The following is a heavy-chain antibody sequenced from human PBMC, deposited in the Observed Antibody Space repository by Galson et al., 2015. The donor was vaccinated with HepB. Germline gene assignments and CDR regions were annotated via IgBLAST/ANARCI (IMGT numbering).Heavy chain of an antibody. CDR2: IYNSGST. D-gene: IGHD3-16*02. J-gene: IGHJ4*02. CDR1: GGSISSFY. V-gene: IGHV4-59*01. Sequence: SETLSLTCTVSGGSISSFYWSWIRQPPGKGLEWIGYIYNSGSTNYNPSLKSRVTISLDTSRNQFSLRVTTVTAADTAVYYCARGNWGWGQLLFDARLSYFDHWGQGTLVTVSS. CDR3: ARGNWGWGQLLFDARLSYFDH.